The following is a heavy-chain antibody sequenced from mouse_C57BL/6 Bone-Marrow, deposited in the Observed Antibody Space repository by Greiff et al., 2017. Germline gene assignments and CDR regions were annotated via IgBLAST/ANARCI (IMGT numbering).Heavy chain of an antibody. D-gene: IGHD1-1*01. Sequence: DVKLVESGGDLVKPGGSLKLSCAASGFTFSSYGMSWVRQTPDKRLEWVATISSGGSYTYYPDSVKGRFTISRDNAKNTLYLQMSSLKSEDTAMYYCARLGAYGSSYEYYFDYWGQGTTLTVSS. CDR3: ARLGAYGSSYEYYFDY. CDR1: GFTFSSYG. J-gene: IGHJ2*01. CDR2: ISSGGSYT. V-gene: IGHV5-6*02.